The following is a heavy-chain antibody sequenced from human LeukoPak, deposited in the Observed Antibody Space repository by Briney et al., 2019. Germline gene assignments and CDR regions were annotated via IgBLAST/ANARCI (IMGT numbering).Heavy chain of an antibody. Sequence: SETLSLTCTVSGGSISSGGYYWSWIRQHPGKGLEWIGYIYYSGCTYYNPSLKSRVTISVDTSKNQFSLKLSSVTAADTAVYYCASTYSSSWPLRSWGQGTLVTVSS. CDR3: ASTYSSSWPLRS. V-gene: IGHV4-31*03. CDR2: IYYSGCT. CDR1: GGSISSGGYY. J-gene: IGHJ5*02. D-gene: IGHD6-13*01.